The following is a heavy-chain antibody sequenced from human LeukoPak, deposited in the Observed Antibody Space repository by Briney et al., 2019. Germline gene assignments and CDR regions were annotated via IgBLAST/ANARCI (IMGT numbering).Heavy chain of an antibody. CDR2: IYYSGST. J-gene: IGHJ3*02. CDR1: GGSISSYY. CDR3: ARQSGYSSGWYGPKGAFDI. Sequence: PSETLSLTCTVSGGSISSYYWSWIRQPPGKGLEWIGSIYYSGSTYYNPSLKSRVTISVDTSKNQFSLKLSSVTAADTAVYYCARQSGYSSGWYGPKGAFDIWGQGTMVTVSS. D-gene: IGHD6-19*01. V-gene: IGHV4-39*01.